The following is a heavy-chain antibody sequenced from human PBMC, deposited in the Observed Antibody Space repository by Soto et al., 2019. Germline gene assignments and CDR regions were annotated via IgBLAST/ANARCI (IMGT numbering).Heavy chain of an antibody. V-gene: IGHV3-33*01. CDR3: ARGYGWFDP. D-gene: IGHD6-13*01. CDR1: GFTFSSYG. CDR2: LWYDGSNK. Sequence: QVQLVESGGGVVQPGRSLRLYCAASGFTFSSYGMHWVRQAPGKGLERVAVLWYDGSNKYYADSVKGRFTISRDNSKNTLYLQMNSLRAEDTAVYYCARGYGWFDPWGQGTLVTVSS. J-gene: IGHJ5*02.